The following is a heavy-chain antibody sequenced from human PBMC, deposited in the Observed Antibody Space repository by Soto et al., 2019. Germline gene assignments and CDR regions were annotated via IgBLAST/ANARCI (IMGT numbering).Heavy chain of an antibody. CDR3: AKNQGVELVPLATVDWFDP. D-gene: IGHD1-26*01. CDR1: GLIFENFG. J-gene: IGHJ5*02. Sequence: GGFLRLSCAASGLIFENFGMSWVRQAPGKGLEWISSISGSGFKKYYADSVKGRFTISRDNSKSTVYLELNNLSAEDTAVYHCAKNQGVELVPLATVDWFDPWGQGSVVTVSS. V-gene: IGHV3-23*01. CDR2: ISGSGFKK.